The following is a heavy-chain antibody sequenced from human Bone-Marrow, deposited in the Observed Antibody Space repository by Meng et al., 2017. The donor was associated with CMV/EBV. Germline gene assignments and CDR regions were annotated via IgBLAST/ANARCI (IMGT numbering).Heavy chain of an antibody. J-gene: IGHJ6*02. CDR1: GFTFSSYD. V-gene: IGHV3-13*01. Sequence: GGSLRLSCAASGFTFSSYDMHWVRQATGKGLEWVSAIGTAGDTYYPGSVKGRFTISRENAKNSLYLQMNSLRAGDTAVYYGARNRIVVVPAAIPYSSSAHYYYYGMDVWGQGTTVTVSS. CDR2: IGTAGDT. D-gene: IGHD2-2*01. CDR3: ARNRIVVVPAAIPYSSSAHYYYYGMDV.